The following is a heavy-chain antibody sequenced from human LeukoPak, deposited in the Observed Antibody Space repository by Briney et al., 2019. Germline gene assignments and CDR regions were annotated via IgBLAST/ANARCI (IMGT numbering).Heavy chain of an antibody. CDR3: ARYGIAENWFDP. CDR2: IYHSGST. D-gene: IGHD6-13*01. Sequence: SQTLSPTCAVSGGSISSGGYSWSWIRQSPGKGLEWIGYIYHSGSTYYNPSLKSRVTISVDRSKNQFSLKLSSVTAADTAVYYCARYGIAENWFDPWGQGTLVTVSS. J-gene: IGHJ5*02. CDR1: GGSISSGGYS. V-gene: IGHV4-30-2*06.